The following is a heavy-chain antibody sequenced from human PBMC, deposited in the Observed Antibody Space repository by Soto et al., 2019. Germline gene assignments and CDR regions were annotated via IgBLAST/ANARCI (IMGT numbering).Heavy chain of an antibody. CDR1: GFTFSNAL. CDR2: ISGSGGST. Sequence: RGSLIVSCASSGFTFSNALMDWVRQTPGKGLEWVSAISGSGGSTYYADSVKGRFTISIDNSKNTLYLQMNSLRAEDTSVYYCASRNEYDSSGYYFNYWGQGTMVTVSS. CDR3: ASRNEYDSSGYYFNY. D-gene: IGHD3-22*01. V-gene: IGHV3-23*01. J-gene: IGHJ4*02.